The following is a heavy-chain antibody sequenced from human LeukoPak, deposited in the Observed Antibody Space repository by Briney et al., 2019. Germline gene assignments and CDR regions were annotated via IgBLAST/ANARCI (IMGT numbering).Heavy chain of an antibody. CDR3: AKDINYGDYAPYYFDY. CDR1: GFTFSNYA. Sequence: PGGSLRLSCAASGFTFSNYAMNWVRQAPGKGLEWVAVISYDGNNKYYSDSVKGRFTISRDNAKNSLYLQMNSLRAEDTALYYCAKDINYGDYAPYYFDYWGQGTLVTVSS. D-gene: IGHD4-17*01. V-gene: IGHV3-30*04. J-gene: IGHJ4*02. CDR2: ISYDGNNK.